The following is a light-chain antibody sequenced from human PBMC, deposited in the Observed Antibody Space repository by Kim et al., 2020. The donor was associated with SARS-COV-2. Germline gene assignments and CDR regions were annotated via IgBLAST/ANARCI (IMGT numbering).Light chain of an antibody. CDR3: ASWDDSLSGWV. CDR1: SSDIGSNT. V-gene: IGLV1-44*01. Sequence: GQRVTISCSGSSSDIGSNTVTWYQQFPGTTPKLLIYSNVQRPSGVPDRFSGSKSGTSASLATSGLQSEDEADYYCASWDDSLSGWVFGGGTQLTVL. J-gene: IGLJ3*02. CDR2: SNV.